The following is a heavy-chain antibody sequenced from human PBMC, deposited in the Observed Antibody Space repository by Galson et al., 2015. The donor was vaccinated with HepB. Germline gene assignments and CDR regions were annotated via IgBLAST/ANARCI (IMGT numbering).Heavy chain of an antibody. CDR2: FIPHLDRA. Sequence: SVKVSCKASGSSFNSFTFSWVRQAPGQGLEWMGEFIPHLDRAKYTQQFQGRVTMTTDTSTGTAYMELRSLRSDDTAVYYCARLREYFGIDYWGQGTLVTVSS. V-gene: IGHV1-69*10. D-gene: IGHD2/OR15-2a*01. J-gene: IGHJ4*02. CDR1: GSSFNSFT. CDR3: ARLREYFGIDY.